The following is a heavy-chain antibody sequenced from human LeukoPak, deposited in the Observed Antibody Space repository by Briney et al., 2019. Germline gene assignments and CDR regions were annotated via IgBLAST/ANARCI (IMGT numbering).Heavy chain of an antibody. CDR1: EFTFSSYS. J-gene: IGHJ4*02. V-gene: IGHV3-48*04. CDR2: ISSSGSTI. D-gene: IGHD4-17*01. Sequence: QSGGSLRLSCAASEFTFSSYSMNWVRQAPGKGLEWVSYISSSGSTIYYADSVKGRFTISRDNAKNSLYLQMNSLRAEDTAVYYCARTPHDYGDYVDYWGQGTLVTVSS. CDR3: ARTPHDYGDYVDY.